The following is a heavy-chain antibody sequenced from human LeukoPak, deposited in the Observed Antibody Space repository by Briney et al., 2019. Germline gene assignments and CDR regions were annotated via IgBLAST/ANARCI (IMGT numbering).Heavy chain of an antibody. J-gene: IGHJ4*02. Sequence: GGSLRLSCAASGFTFGSYAMTWVRQAPGKGLEWISSVSDSGGNTYYADSVGGRFTISRDNSKNTLYLQMNSLRAEDTAVYYCARYMVANDYWGQGTLVTVSS. CDR1: GFTFGSYA. CDR2: VSDSGGNT. D-gene: IGHD5-12*01. V-gene: IGHV3-23*01. CDR3: ARYMVANDY.